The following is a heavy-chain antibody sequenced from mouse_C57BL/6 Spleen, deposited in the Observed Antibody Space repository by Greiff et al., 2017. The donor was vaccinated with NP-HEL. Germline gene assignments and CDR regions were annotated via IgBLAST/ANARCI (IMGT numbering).Heavy chain of an antibody. J-gene: IGHJ2*01. V-gene: IGHV1-26*01. CDR2: INPNNGGT. CDR3: ARPYSNDEGFDY. D-gene: IGHD2-12*01. CDR1: GYTFTDYY. Sequence: EVQLQQSGPELVKPGASVKISCKASGYTFTDYYMNWVKQSHGKSLEWIGDINPNNGGTSYNQKFKGKATLTVDKSSSTAYMELRSLTSEDSAVYYCARPYSNDEGFDYWGQGTTLTVSS.